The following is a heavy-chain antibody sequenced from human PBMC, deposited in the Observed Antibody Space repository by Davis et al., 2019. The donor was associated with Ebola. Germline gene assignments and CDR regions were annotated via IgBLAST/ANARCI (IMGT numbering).Heavy chain of an antibody. CDR2: IYYSGST. D-gene: IGHD4-17*01. J-gene: IGHJ6*02. CDR3: ATTGSYYYYGMDV. CDR1: GGSISSYY. Sequence: PGGSLRLSCTVSGGSISSYYWSWIRQPPGKGLEWIGYIYYSGSTNYNPSLKSRVTISVDTSKNQFSLKLSSVTAADTAVYYCATTGSYYYYGMDVWGQGTTVTVSS. V-gene: IGHV4-59*01.